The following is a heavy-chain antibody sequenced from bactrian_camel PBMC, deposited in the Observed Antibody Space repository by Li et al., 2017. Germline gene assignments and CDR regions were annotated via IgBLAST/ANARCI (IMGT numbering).Heavy chain of an antibody. D-gene: IGHD2*01. CDR3: ATYDNFGY. J-gene: IGHJ6*01. V-gene: IGHV3S40*01. CDR1: GFDFSTHF. Sequence: VQLVESGGGLVQPGGSLRLSCAASGFDFSTHFMMWVRQAPGKGLEWVSRINRDGDSTYYTDSVKGRFTISRDSAKNTFYLQMTSLKTEDTSVYYCATYDNFGYLGQGTQVTVS. CDR2: INRDGDST.